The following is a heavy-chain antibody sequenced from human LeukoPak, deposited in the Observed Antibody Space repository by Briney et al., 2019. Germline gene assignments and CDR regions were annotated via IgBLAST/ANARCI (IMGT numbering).Heavy chain of an antibody. CDR3: AEEVERHFDLRY. D-gene: IGHD2-15*01. Sequence: GGSLRLSCAASGLTSGIYAMSWVRQAPGKGLEWVSAFSGGGDSFYADSVRGRFSISADRSRNILYLLMNSLRVEDTAVYYCAEEVERHFDLRYWGQGIPVTVSS. V-gene: IGHV3-23*01. J-gene: IGHJ4*02. CDR2: FSGGGDS. CDR1: GLTSGIYA.